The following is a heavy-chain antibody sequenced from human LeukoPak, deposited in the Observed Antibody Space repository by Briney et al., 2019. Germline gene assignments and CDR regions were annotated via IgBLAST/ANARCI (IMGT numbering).Heavy chain of an antibody. V-gene: IGHV1-2*02. CDR2: INPNSGGT. J-gene: IGHJ4*02. CDR1: GYTFTGYY. D-gene: IGHD3-3*01. CDR3: ARVYDFWSGYLRYFGY. Sequence: ASVKVSCKASGYTFTGYYMHWVRQAPGQGLGWMGWINPNSGGTNYAQKFQGRVTMTRDTSISTAYMELSRLRSDDTAVYYCARVYDFWSGYLRYFGYWGQGTLVTVSS.